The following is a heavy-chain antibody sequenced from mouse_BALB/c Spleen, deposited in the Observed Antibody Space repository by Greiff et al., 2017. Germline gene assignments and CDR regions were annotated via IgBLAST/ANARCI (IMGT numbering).Heavy chain of an antibody. CDR3: ARGRWLLRGYYAMDY. D-gene: IGHD2-3*01. CDR1: GFSLTSYG. Sequence: VQGVESGPGLVAPSQSLSITCTVSGFSLTSYGVHWVRQPPGKGLEWLGVIWAGGSTNYNSALMSRLSISKDNSKSQVFLKMNSLQTDDTAMYYCARGRWLLRGYYAMDYWGQGTSVTVSS. V-gene: IGHV2-9*02. J-gene: IGHJ4*01. CDR2: IWAGGST.